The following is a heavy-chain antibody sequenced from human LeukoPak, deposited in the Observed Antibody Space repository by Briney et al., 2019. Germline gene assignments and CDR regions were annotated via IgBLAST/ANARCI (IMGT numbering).Heavy chain of an antibody. V-gene: IGHV3-30-3*01. D-gene: IGHD2-15*01. CDR3: ARDSLSFCSGGSCYPDY. J-gene: IGHJ4*02. Sequence: PGRSLRLSCAASGFTFSSYAMHWVRQAPGKGLEWVAVISYDGSNKYYADSVKGRFTISRDNSKNTLYLQMNSLRAEDTAVYYCARDSLSFCSGGSCYPDYWGQGTLVTVSS. CDR1: GFTFSSYA. CDR2: ISYDGSNK.